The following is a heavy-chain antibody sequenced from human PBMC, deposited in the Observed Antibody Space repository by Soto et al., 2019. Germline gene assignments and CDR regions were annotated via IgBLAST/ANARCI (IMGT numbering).Heavy chain of an antibody. V-gene: IGHV1-69*02. CDR2: IIPILGIA. CDR3: ARGYCGGDCYTDAFDI. D-gene: IGHD2-21*02. Sequence: ASVKVSCKASGGTFSSYTISWVRQAPGQGLEWMGRIIPILGIANYAQKFQGRVTITADKSTSTAYMELSSLRSEDTAVYYCARGYCGGDCYTDAFDIWGQGTMVTVPS. J-gene: IGHJ3*02. CDR1: GGTFSSYT.